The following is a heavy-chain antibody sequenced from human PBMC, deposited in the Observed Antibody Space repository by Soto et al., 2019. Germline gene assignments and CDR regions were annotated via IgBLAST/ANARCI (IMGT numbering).Heavy chain of an antibody. CDR2: ISGSGNYT. V-gene: IGHV3-21*01. Sequence: XVSLRLSCAASGFTFSTYSMNWVRQAPGKGLEWVSSISGSGNYTHYADFLRGRFTISRDNAKTSLYLQMNSLRAEDTAVYYCAREGINNYNEYYFDSWGQGTVVTVSS. D-gene: IGHD4-4*01. CDR3: AREGINNYNEYYFDS. CDR1: GFTFSTYS. J-gene: IGHJ4*02.